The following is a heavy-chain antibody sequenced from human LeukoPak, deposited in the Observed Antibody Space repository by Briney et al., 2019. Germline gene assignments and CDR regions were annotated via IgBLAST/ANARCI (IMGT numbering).Heavy chain of an antibody. CDR3: AKDLAFVTTVLTLFDY. CDR2: SSACNGKT. D-gene: IGHD4-17*01. V-gene: IGHV1-18*01. J-gene: IGHJ4*02. CDR1: VYTFTSYG. Sequence: GASVKVSCKASVYTFTSYGISGVRQARAEGLAGMGWSSACNGKTNYAQNLQGRVTMPTDTSTTTAYMELRSLRSDDTAVYYCAKDLAFVTTVLTLFDYWGQGTLVTVSS.